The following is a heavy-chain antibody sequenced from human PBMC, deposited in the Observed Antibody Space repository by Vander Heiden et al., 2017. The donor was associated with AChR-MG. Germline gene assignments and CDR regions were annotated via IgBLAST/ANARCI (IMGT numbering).Heavy chain of an antibody. V-gene: IGHV4-30-4*01. Sequence: QVQLQESGPGLVKPSQTLSLTCTVPGGSISRGDYYWSWIRQPPGKGLEWIGYIYYSGSTYYNPSLKRRVTISVDTSKNQFSLKLSSVTAAETAVYYCARAVAVGYCSGGSCYSDNWGQGTLVTVSS. J-gene: IGHJ4*02. CDR1: GGSISRGDYY. D-gene: IGHD2-15*01. CDR2: IYYSGST. CDR3: ARAVAVGYCSGGSCYSDN.